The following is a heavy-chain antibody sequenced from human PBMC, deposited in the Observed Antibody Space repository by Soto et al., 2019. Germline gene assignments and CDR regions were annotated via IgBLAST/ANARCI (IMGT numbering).Heavy chain of an antibody. CDR3: AKGGYYGSGSYFSTWYDY. CDR1: GLIFSTYG. CDR2: ISRRGDST. Sequence: EVQLLESGGGLVQPGGSLRLSCAASGLIFSTYGMSWVRQAPGKGLEWVSGISRRGDSTYYADSVKGRFTMSRDNSKNTLLLQMNSLRAEDTAIYYCAKGGYYGSGSYFSTWYDYWGQGTLVTVSS. D-gene: IGHD3-10*01. J-gene: IGHJ4*02. V-gene: IGHV3-23*01.